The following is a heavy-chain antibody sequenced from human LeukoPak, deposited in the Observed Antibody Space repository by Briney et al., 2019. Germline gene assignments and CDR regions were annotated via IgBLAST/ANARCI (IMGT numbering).Heavy chain of an antibody. J-gene: IGHJ5*02. CDR1: GGSMSNYY. Sequence: SETLSLTCTVSGGSMSNYYWHWIRQAPGKGLEWIGYIYFSGTTNYSPSLKSRLTISIDTSKNQFSLNLRSVTAADTAVYYCARDSSRSYNWFDPWGQGTLSPSPQ. CDR2: IYFSGTT. D-gene: IGHD6-6*01. V-gene: IGHV4-59*01. CDR3: ARDSSRSYNWFDP.